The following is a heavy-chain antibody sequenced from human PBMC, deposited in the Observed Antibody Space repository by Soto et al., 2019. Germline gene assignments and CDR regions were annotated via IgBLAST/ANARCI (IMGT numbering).Heavy chain of an antibody. CDR2: IYPGDSDT. D-gene: IGHD3-10*01. J-gene: IGHJ6*02. V-gene: IGHV5-51*01. CDR3: AGSITMVRGAYYYYGMAV. Sequence: GESLKISCKGSGYSFTSYWIGWVRQMPGKGLEWMGIIYPGDSDTRYSPSFQGQVTISADKSISTAYLQWSSLKASDTAMYYCAGSITMVRGAYYYYGMAVWXQGTTVTVSS. CDR1: GYSFTSYW.